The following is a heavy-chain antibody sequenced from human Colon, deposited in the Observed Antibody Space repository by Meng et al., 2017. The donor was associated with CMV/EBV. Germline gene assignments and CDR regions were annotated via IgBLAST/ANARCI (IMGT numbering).Heavy chain of an antibody. J-gene: IGHJ4*02. Sequence: GGSLRLSCAASRFTFSSYEMHWVRQAPGKGLEWVSHISNSGNTIDYADSVKGRFTISRDSSNNTLYLQMNSLRPEDTAVYYCAKYYSTRLIHLDYWGQGTLVTVSS. CDR2: ISNSGNTI. CDR1: RFTFSSYE. V-gene: IGHV3-48*03. CDR3: AKYYSTRLIHLDY. D-gene: IGHD6-13*01.